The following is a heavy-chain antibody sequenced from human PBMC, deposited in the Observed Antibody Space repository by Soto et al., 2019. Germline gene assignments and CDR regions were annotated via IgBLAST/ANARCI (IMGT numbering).Heavy chain of an antibody. D-gene: IGHD3-16*02. Sequence: GGSLRLSCAASGFTFSSYAMSWVRQAPGKGLEWVSAISGSGGSTYYANSVKGRFTISRDNSKNTLYLQMNSLRAEDTAVYYCAKGGDYIWGSYRYTFDYWGQGTLVTVSS. CDR3: AKGGDYIWGSYRYTFDY. V-gene: IGHV3-23*01. CDR2: ISGSGGST. J-gene: IGHJ4*02. CDR1: GFTFSSYA.